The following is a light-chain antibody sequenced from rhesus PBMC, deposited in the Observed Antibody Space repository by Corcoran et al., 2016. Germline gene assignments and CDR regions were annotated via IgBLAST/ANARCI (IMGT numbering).Light chain of an antibody. Sequence: DIQMTQSPSSLSASVGDRVTITCRTSENVNNYLNWSQQKPGKAPKLLIYKASTFQRGVPSRFSGSGSGTEYTFTISSLQSEDVATYYCQHNYGTPLTFGGGTKVEIK. CDR3: QHNYGTPLT. V-gene: IGKV1-74*01. CDR1: ENVNNY. J-gene: IGKJ4*01. CDR2: KAS.